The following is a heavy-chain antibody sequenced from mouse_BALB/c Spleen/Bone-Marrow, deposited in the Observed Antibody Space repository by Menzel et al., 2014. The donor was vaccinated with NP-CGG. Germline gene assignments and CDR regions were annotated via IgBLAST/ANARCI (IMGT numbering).Heavy chain of an antibody. CDR3: ARSGLYYGNYLYAMDF. Sequence: VQLQQSGPELVKPGASVKISCKASGYSFTGYTMNWVKQSHGKNLEWIGLINPYNGGTSYNQKFKGRAALTVDKSSSTAYMEPLSLTSEDSAVYYCARSGLYYGNYLYAMDFWGQGTSVTVSS. CDR1: GYSFTGYT. J-gene: IGHJ4*01. CDR2: INPYNGGT. V-gene: IGHV1-26*01. D-gene: IGHD2-1*01.